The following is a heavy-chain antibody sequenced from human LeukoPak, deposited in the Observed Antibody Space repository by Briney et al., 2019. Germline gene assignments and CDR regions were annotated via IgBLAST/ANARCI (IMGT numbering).Heavy chain of an antibody. J-gene: IGHJ4*02. CDR2: IGTAGDT. D-gene: IGHD5-18*01. CDR3: ARDFSDTAYFDC. CDR1: GFTFSSYD. Sequence: GGSLRLSCAASGFTFSSYDMHWVRQATGKGLEWVSAIGTAGDTYYPGSVKGRFTISRDNANNSLHLQMNGLRAEDTAVYYCARDFSDTAYFDCWGQGTLVTVSS. V-gene: IGHV3-13*04.